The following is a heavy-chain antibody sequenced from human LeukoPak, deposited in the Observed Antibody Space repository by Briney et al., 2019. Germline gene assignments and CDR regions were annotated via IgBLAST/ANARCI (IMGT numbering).Heavy chain of an antibody. D-gene: IGHD1-26*01. J-gene: IGHJ3*02. V-gene: IGHV4-4*02. CDR1: GGSISSLNL. CDR2: MYLGGTT. Sequence: PSGTLSLTCIVSGGSISSLNLWSWLRQPPGKGLEWIGEMYLGGTTNFNPSLKSRVTILIDKSKNQLSLQLTSVTAADTAVYYCARDGRRSSDAFDIWGQGTMVTVSS. CDR3: ARDGRRSSDAFDI.